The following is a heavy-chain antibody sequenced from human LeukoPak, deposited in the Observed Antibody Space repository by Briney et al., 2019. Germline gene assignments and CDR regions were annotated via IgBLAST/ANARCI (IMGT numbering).Heavy chain of an antibody. Sequence: GGSLRLSCAASGFTFSSYAMSWVRQAPGKGLEWVSAISGSGGSTYYADSVKGRFAISRDNSKNTLYLQMNSLRAEDTAVYYCAKDYYDSSGYYNGNYWGQGTLVTVSS. CDR2: ISGSGGST. J-gene: IGHJ4*02. CDR1: GFTFSSYA. D-gene: IGHD3-22*01. V-gene: IGHV3-23*01. CDR3: AKDYYDSSGYYNGNY.